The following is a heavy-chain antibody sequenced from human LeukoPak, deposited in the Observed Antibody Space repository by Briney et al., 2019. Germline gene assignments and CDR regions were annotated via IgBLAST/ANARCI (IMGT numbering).Heavy chain of an antibody. V-gene: IGHV5-51*01. J-gene: IGHJ4*02. CDR2: IYPGDSDT. Sequence: GESLQISCKGAGYSFTSYWIGWVRQMPGKGLEWMGIIYPGDSDTRYSPSFQGQVTISADKSISTAYLQWSSLKASDTAMYYCARRRYYGSGSFTLYYFDYWGQGTLVTVSS. CDR1: GYSFTSYW. D-gene: IGHD3-10*01. CDR3: ARRRYYGSGSFTLYYFDY.